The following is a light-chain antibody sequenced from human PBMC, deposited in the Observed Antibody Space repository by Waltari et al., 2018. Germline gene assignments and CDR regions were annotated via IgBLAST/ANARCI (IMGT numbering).Light chain of an antibody. Sequence: QSALTQPPSASGSPGQSVTISCSGTNSDIGTYNYVSWFQQHPGRAPKLLIYEVNKRPSGVPDRFSGSGSGTDFTLTISSLQAEDVAVYYCQQYSTTPLTFGGGTK. J-gene: IGLJ2*01. CDR3: QQYSTTPLT. CDR1: NSDIGTYNY. CDR2: EVN. V-gene: IGLV2-8*01.